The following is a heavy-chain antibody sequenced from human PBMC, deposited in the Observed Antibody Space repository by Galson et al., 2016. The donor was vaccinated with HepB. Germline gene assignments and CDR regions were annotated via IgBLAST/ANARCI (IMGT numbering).Heavy chain of an antibody. V-gene: IGHV3-9*01. J-gene: IGHJ3*01. CDR3: AKDDGWELHPDAFDV. CDR2: INWNSGSI. CDR1: GFTFDDYA. Sequence: SLRLSCAASGFTFDDYAMHWIRQAPGKGLEWVSGINWNSGSIDYADSVKGRFTISRDNAKNSLYLQMNSLRAEDTALYYCAKDDGWELHPDAFDVWGQGTMVTVSS. D-gene: IGHD1-26*01.